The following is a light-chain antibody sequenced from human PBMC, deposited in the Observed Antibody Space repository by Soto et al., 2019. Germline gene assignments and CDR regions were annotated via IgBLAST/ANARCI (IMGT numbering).Light chain of an antibody. V-gene: IGLV2-11*01. CDR1: ISDFNTYNY. CDR2: DVT. J-gene: IGLJ1*01. CDR3: CSYAGTYTHYV. Sequence: QSVLTQPRSVSGSPGQSVTISCTVDISDFNTYNYFXXXXXXPXXXPKLLIXDVTERPSGVPDRFSGSKSGNTASLTISGLQAEDEADYFCCSYAGTYTHYVFGTGTKVTVL.